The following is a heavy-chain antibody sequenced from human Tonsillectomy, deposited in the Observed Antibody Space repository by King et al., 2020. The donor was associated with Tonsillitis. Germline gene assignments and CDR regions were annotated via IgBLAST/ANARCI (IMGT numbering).Heavy chain of an antibody. CDR3: ARDPRNGDSSGYYYPFDY. CDR1: GYTFTNYG. Sequence: QLVQSGAEVEKPGASVKVSCKASGYTFTNYGVSWVRQAPGQGLEWMGWISAYNGNTKYVQKLQGRVTMTTDTSTSTAYMELRSLRSDDTAVYYCARDPRNGDSSGYYYPFDYWGQGTLVTVSS. D-gene: IGHD3-22*01. V-gene: IGHV1-18*01. CDR2: ISAYNGNT. J-gene: IGHJ4*02.